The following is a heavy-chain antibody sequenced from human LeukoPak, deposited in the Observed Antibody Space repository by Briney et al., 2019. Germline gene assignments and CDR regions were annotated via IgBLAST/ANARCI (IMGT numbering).Heavy chain of an antibody. J-gene: IGHJ4*02. D-gene: IGHD6-19*01. CDR3: ARDLGNIAVAGGRVRLDD. V-gene: IGHV1-46*01. CDR2: INPSGGST. CDR1: GYTFTNYY. Sequence: ASVKVSCKASGYTFTNYYMHWVRQAPGQGLEWMGIINPSGGSTSYAQKFQGRVTLTGDMSTSTVYMDLSSLRSEDTAVYFCARDLGNIAVAGGRVRLDDCGQATLVTVSS.